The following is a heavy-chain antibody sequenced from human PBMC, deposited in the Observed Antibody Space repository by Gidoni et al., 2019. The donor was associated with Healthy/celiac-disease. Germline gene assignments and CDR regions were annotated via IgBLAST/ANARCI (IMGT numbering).Heavy chain of an antibody. D-gene: IGHD5-12*01. CDR2: IYYIGST. CDR1: GGSISSSSYY. CDR3: ARHGEDIVATTQPNWFDP. Sequence: QLQLQASGPGLVKPSETLSLTCTASGGSISSSSYYCGWIRQPPGKGLDWIGSIYYIGSTYYNPSLKSRVTISVDTSKNQFSLTLSSVIAAVTAVYYCARHGEDIVATTQPNWFDPWGQGTLVTVSS. J-gene: IGHJ5*02. V-gene: IGHV4-39*01.